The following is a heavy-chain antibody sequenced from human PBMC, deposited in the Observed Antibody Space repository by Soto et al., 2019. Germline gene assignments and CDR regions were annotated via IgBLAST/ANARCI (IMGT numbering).Heavy chain of an antibody. Sequence: QVQLVESGGGVVQPGRSLRLSCAASGFTFSSYGMHWVRQAPGKGLEWVAVIGYDGSNKYYADSVKGRFTISRDNSKNTLYLQMNSLRAEDTAVYYCARDTPYCTNGVCLNWFDPWGQGTLVTVSS. CDR2: IGYDGSNK. J-gene: IGHJ5*02. CDR1: GFTFSSYG. D-gene: IGHD2-8*01. V-gene: IGHV3-33*01. CDR3: ARDTPYCTNGVCLNWFDP.